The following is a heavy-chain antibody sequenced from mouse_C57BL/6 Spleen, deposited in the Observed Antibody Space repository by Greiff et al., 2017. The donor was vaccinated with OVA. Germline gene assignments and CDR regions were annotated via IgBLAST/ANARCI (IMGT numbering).Heavy chain of an antibody. V-gene: IGHV1-15*01. CDR1: GYTFTDYE. CDR3: TRRRIYYDYDAFAY. Sequence: VQLQESGAELVRPGASVTLSCKASGYTFTDYEMHWVKQTPVHGLEWIGAIDPETGGTAYNQKFKGKAILTADKSSSTAYMELRSLTSEDSAVYYCTRRRIYYDYDAFAYWGQGTLVTVSA. J-gene: IGHJ3*01. D-gene: IGHD2-4*01. CDR2: IDPETGGT.